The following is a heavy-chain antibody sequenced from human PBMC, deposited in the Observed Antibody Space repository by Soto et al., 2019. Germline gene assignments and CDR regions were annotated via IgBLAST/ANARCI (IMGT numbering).Heavy chain of an antibody. V-gene: IGHV3-23*01. Sequence: GGSLRLSCAASGFTFSSYAMSWVRQAPGKGLEWVSASSGSGGSPYYADSVKGRFTISRDNSKNTLYLQMNSLRAEDTAVYYCAKDLGGSSVVTAQFDYWGQGTLVTVS. D-gene: IGHD2-21*02. CDR3: AKDLGGSSVVTAQFDY. CDR1: GFTFSSYA. CDR2: SSGSGGSP. J-gene: IGHJ4*02.